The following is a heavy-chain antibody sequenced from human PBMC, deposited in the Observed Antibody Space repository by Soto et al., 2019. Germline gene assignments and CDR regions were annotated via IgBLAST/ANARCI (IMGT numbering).Heavy chain of an antibody. CDR1: GYTFTSYG. V-gene: IGHV1-18*04. CDR3: AMDYGDRPEYFKH. D-gene: IGHD4-17*01. Sequence: QVQLVQSGPDLKRPGASMKVSCKASGYTFTSYGISWVRQAPGQGLEWRAWISPLKGPTQYSQKAQRRVTLGTDPSSNPAYMETTTLTVDDTGVYYCAMDYGDRPEYFKHWGEGPLVTVS. J-gene: IGHJ1*01. CDR2: ISPLKGPT.